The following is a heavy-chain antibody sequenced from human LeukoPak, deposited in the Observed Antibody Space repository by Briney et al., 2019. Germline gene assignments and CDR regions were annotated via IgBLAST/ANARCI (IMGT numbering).Heavy chain of an antibody. V-gene: IGHV3-9*01. CDR3: VKDLKAGGILTD. CDR2: ISWNSAHI. Sequence: GGSLRLSCAASGFTFDEFGMHWVRQVPGKGLEWVSGISWNSAHIGYADSVKGRFTISRDNAKNFLFLQMNSLRVEDTALYYCVKDLKAGGILTDWGQGTLLTVSS. J-gene: IGHJ4*02. D-gene: IGHD3-9*01. CDR1: GFTFDEFG.